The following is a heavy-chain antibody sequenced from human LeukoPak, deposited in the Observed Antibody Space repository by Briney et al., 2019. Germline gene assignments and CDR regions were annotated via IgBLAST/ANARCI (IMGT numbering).Heavy chain of an antibody. CDR1: GGSISSGDYY. Sequence: SETLSLTCTVSGGSISSGDYYWSWIRQPPGKGLEWIGYIYYSGSTYYNPSLKSRVTISADTSKNQFSLKLSSVTAADTAVYYCATSAYGSGSYYPWDFDYWGQGTLVTVSS. CDR3: ATSAYGSGSYYPWDFDY. J-gene: IGHJ4*02. CDR2: IYYSGST. V-gene: IGHV4-30-4*01. D-gene: IGHD3-10*01.